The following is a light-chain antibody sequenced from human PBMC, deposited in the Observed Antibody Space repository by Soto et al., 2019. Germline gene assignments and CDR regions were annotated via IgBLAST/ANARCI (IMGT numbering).Light chain of an antibody. V-gene: IGLV2-14*01. CDR2: EVS. CDR1: SSDVGGYNY. J-gene: IGLJ3*02. Sequence: QSVLTQPASVSGSPGQSITISCTGTSSDVGGYNYVSWYQQHPGKAPKLMIYEVSNRPSGVSNRFSGSKSGNTASLTISGLQAEDDADYYCSSYTTNSTHWVFGGGTKLTVL. CDR3: SSYTTNSTHWV.